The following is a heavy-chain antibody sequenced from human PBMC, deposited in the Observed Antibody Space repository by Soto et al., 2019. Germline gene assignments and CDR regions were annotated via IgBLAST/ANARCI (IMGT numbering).Heavy chain of an antibody. CDR2: ISSSSSYI. CDR3: ARDRTSDYYGSGSYSFAFDI. D-gene: IGHD3-10*01. CDR1: GFTFSSYS. J-gene: IGHJ3*02. V-gene: IGHV3-21*01. Sequence: PGGSLRLFCAASGFTFSSYSMNWVRQAPGKGLEWVSSISSSSSYIYYADSVKGRFTISRDNAKNSLYLQMNSLRAEDTAVYYCARDRTSDYYGSGSYSFAFDIWGQGTMVTVSS.